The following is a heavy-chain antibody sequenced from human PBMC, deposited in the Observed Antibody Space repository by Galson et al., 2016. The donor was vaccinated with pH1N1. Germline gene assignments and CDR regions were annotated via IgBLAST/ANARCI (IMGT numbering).Heavy chain of an antibody. D-gene: IGHD3-10*01. CDR3: ATETGSSGMDV. J-gene: IGHJ6*02. CDR1: GGTLSRHT. Sequence: SVKVSCKASGGTLSRHTISWVRQAPGQGLEWMGRILPIVGITNYAQKLQGRVTIIADRFTSTVSMELSGLTSDDTAVYYCATETGSSGMDVWDQGTTGTVSS. CDR2: ILPIVGIT. V-gene: IGHV1-69*02.